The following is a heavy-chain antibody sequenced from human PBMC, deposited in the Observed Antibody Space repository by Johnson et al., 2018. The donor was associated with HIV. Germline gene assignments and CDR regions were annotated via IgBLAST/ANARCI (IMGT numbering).Heavy chain of an antibody. D-gene: IGHD1-26*01. V-gene: IGHV3-30*04. Sequence: QEQLVESGGGVVQPGRSLRLSCAASGFTFSSYAMHWVRQAPGKGLEWVAVISYDGSNKYYADSVKGRFTISRDNSKNTLYLQMNSLRAEDTAVYYCARSLPDPHPEWELLTPAFDIWGQGTMVTVSS. CDR2: ISYDGSNK. CDR1: GFTFSSYA. J-gene: IGHJ3*02. CDR3: ARSLPDPHPEWELLTPAFDI.